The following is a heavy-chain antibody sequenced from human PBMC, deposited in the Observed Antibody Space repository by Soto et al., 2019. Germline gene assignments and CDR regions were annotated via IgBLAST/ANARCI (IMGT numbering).Heavy chain of an antibody. Sequence: EVQLLESGGGLVQPGGSLRLSCAASGFIFRNYAMSWVRQAPGKGLEWVSAISGSAGSRYYADSVKGRFTISRDNSKNTLYLQINSLRAEDTAVYYCAKAGYPQGQPDYWGQEPLAPVSP. CDR3: AKAGYPQGQPDY. J-gene: IGHJ4*02. V-gene: IGHV3-23*01. CDR1: GFIFRNYA. CDR2: ISGSAGSR. D-gene: IGHD5-18*01.